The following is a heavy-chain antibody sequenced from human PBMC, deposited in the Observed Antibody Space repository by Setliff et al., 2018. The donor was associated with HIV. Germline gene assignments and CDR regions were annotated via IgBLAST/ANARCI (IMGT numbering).Heavy chain of an antibody. CDR2: IYYSGGT. V-gene: IGHV4-39*07. CDR1: GGPISSSSHY. Sequence: SQTLSLTCTVSGGPISSSSHYWGWTRQPPGKGLEWIGSIYYSGGTYYNPSLKSRVTISVDTSKNQFSLKLSSVTAADTAVYYCARVSRGGSSPGWFDPWGQGTLVTVSS. D-gene: IGHD6-6*01. CDR3: ARVSRGGSSPGWFDP. J-gene: IGHJ5*02.